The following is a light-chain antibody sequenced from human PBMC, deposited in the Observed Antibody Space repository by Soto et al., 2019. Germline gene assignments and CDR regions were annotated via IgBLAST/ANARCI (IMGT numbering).Light chain of an antibody. J-gene: IGKJ4*01. CDR2: DAS. CDR1: QSVYSY. Sequence: EIGVAKSPATLSLSPGEISALSCRASQSVYSYLDWYQQKPGQAPRLLIYDASNRATGIPARFSGSGSGTDFTLTISRLEPEDFAVYYCQQYNIWPLTFGGGTKVDIK. CDR3: QQYNIWPLT. V-gene: IGKV3-11*01.